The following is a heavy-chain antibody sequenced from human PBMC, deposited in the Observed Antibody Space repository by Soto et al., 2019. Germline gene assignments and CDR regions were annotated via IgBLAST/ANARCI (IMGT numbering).Heavy chain of an antibody. CDR3: ARDSAWLFDS. J-gene: IGHJ4*02. CDR1: GFTYSSYG. D-gene: IGHD5-12*01. CDR2: IWYDGSNK. Sequence: GGSLILSCAVSGFTYSSYGMHWVRQAPGKGLEWVAVIWYDGSNKYYADSVKGRFIISRDDSKNTLSLQMNSLRAEDTAVYYCARDSAWLFDSWGQGTLVTVSS. V-gene: IGHV3-33*01.